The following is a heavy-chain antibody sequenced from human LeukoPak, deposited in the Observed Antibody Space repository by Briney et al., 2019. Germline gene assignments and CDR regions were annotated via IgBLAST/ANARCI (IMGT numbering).Heavy chain of an antibody. CDR3: ARGSHYDSSGFTLFDL. Sequence: PGGSLRLSCAASGFTVSTNCMTWVRQAPGKGLEWVSTIYSGGSTYYADSVKGRFTISRDNSKNTLYLQMNSMRAEDTAVYYCARGSHYDSSGFTLFDLWGRGTLVTVSS. CDR1: GFTVSTNC. CDR2: IYSGGST. J-gene: IGHJ2*01. D-gene: IGHD3-22*01. V-gene: IGHV3-66*01.